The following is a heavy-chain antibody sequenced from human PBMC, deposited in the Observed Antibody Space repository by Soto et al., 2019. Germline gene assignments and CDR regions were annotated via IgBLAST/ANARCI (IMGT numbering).Heavy chain of an antibody. CDR2: ISAYNGNT. CDR3: ARLGYYDILTGYSPRVGDY. D-gene: IGHD3-9*01. CDR1: GYTFTSYG. V-gene: IGHV1-18*01. J-gene: IGHJ4*02. Sequence: ASVKVSSKASGYTFTSYGISWVRQAPGQGLEWMGWISAYNGNTNYAQKLQGRVTMTTDTSTSTAYMELRSLRSDDTAVYYCARLGYYDILTGYSPRVGDYWGLGTQVTVSS.